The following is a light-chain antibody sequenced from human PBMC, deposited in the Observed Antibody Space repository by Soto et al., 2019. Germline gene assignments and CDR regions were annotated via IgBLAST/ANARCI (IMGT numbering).Light chain of an antibody. CDR3: QQYGSSPYT. J-gene: IGKJ2*01. V-gene: IGKV3-20*01. CDR1: QSVSSNY. Sequence: DIVLTQSPGTLFLSPGERATLSCRASQSVSSNYLVWYQQKPGQAPRLLIYAASSRATGIPDRFSGSGSGTDFTLTISRLEPEDFSVYYCQQYGSSPYTFGQGTKLQSK. CDR2: AAS.